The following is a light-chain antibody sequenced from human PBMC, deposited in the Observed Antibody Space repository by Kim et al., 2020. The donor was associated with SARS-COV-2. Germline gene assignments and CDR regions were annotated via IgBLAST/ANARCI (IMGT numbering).Light chain of an antibody. V-gene: IGKV3-20*01. CDR2: GAS. J-gene: IGKJ1*01. CDR3: QQYGRSPRT. CDR1: QSVKNNY. Sequence: IVLTQSPGTLSLSPGESATLSCRASQSVKNNYLAWYQHKPGQAPRLLIYGASNRATGVPDRVSGSASGTDFTLTISRLEPEVFAVYYCQQYGRSPRTFGQGTKVDIK.